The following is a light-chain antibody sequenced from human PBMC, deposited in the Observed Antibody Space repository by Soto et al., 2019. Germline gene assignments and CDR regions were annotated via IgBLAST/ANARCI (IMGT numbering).Light chain of an antibody. V-gene: IGKV1-5*03. CDR3: QQYYSYSPLT. J-gene: IGKJ4*01. CDR2: KAS. CDR1: QSVRDW. Sequence: DIQMTQSPSTLSASVGDRVTVTCRASQSVRDWVAWYQQQAGRAPRLLIYKASSLQSGVPSRFSGSGFGTEFTLTISSLQPDDFASYDCQQYYSYSPLTFGGGTKVEIK.